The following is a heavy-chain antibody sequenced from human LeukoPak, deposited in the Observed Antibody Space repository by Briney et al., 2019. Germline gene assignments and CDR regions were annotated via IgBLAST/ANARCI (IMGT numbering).Heavy chain of an antibody. Sequence: GASVNVSCKASGYTFTYYYIHWARQAPGQGLEWMGWINPNSGGTNYAQKFEGRVTMTRDTSISTAYTELTGLRYDDTAIYYCARQRYSSWVYYYYMDVWGKGTTVTVSS. CDR3: ARQRYSSWVYYYYMDV. J-gene: IGHJ6*03. V-gene: IGHV1-2*02. CDR2: INPNSGGT. D-gene: IGHD6-6*01. CDR1: GYTFTYYY.